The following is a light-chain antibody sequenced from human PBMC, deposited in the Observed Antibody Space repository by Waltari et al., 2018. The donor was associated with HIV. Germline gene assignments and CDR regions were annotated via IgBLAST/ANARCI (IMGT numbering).Light chain of an antibody. CDR2: KHS. J-gene: IGLJ1*01. Sequence: SYELTQPPSVSVSPGQTARITCSGDPLAKQYAYWYQQKPGQAPVSVLCKHSERPSRIPERFSGSSSGTTVTLTISGVQAEDEADYYCQSADSSGSNFVFGTGTKVTVL. V-gene: IGLV3-25*03. CDR3: QSADSSGSNFV. CDR1: PLAKQY.